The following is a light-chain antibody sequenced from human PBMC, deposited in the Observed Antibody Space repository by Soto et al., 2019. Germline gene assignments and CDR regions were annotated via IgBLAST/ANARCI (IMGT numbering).Light chain of an antibody. CDR1: SNDVGAYNS. J-gene: IGLJ1*01. V-gene: IGLV2-14*01. CDR2: DVS. Sequence: QSALTQPASVSGSPGQSITISCTGTSNDVGAYNSVSWYQQHPGKAPKLMIYDVSNRPSGVSDRFSVSKSGNTASLTISGLQDEDEADYSCSSYTRSSTYVFGTGTKLTVL. CDR3: SSYTRSSTYV.